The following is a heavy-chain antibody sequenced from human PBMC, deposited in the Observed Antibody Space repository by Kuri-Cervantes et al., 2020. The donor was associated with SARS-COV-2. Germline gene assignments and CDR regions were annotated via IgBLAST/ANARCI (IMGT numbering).Heavy chain of an antibody. Sequence: GESLKISCAASGFTFSSYAMSWVRQAPGKGLEWVSAISGSGGSTYYADSVKGRFTISRDNSKNTLYLQMNSLRAEDTAVYYCAREEVSYFDYWGQGTLVTVSS. D-gene: IGHD3-22*01. CDR1: GFTFSSYA. CDR3: AREEVSYFDY. V-gene: IGHV3-23*01. CDR2: ISGSGGST. J-gene: IGHJ4*02.